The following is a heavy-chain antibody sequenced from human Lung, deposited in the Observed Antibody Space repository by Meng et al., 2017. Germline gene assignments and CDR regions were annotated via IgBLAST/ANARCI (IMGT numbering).Heavy chain of an antibody. CDR2: INHSGST. CDR1: GGSFSDYY. Sequence: QVQLHQWGDGLLKPSETLSLTCVVSGGSFSDYYWSWIRQPPGKGLEWIGEINHSGSTNYNPSLESRATISVDTSQNNLSLKLSSVTAADSAVYYCARGPTTMAHDFDYWGQGTLVTVSS. D-gene: IGHD4-11*01. CDR3: ARGPTTMAHDFDY. V-gene: IGHV4-34*01. J-gene: IGHJ4*02.